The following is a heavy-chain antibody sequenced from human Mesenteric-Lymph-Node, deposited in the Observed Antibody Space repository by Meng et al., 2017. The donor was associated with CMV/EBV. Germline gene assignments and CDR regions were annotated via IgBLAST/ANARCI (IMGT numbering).Heavy chain of an antibody. CDR3: VKEGVGASFDY. V-gene: IGHV3-69-1*01. CDR2: ISSSSTI. Sequence: GGSLRLSCAASGFTFSDYYMNWVRQAPGKGLEWVSSISSSSTIYYADSVKGRFTISRDNAKNSLYLQMNSLRAEDTAVYYCVKEGVGASFDYWGQGTLVTVSS. CDR1: GFTFSDYY. D-gene: IGHD1-26*01. J-gene: IGHJ4*02.